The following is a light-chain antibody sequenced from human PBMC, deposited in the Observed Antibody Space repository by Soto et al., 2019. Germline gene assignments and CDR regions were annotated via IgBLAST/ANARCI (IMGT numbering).Light chain of an antibody. V-gene: IGKV3-20*01. J-gene: IGKJ1*01. CDR1: QSVTSNF. CDR2: GAS. CDR3: QQYGTSPPT. Sequence: EIVLTQSPGPLSLSPGERATLSCKASQSVTSNFLAWYQRKPGQAPRLLIYGASYRATDIPYRFSGSGSGTDFTLTITRPEPEDFAVYYCQQYGTSPPTFGQGTKVEI.